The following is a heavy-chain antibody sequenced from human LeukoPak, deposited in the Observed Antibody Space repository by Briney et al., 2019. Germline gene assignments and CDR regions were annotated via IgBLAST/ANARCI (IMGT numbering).Heavy chain of an antibody. CDR3: ARDRGYTLRGLAV. CDR1: GFSFSSYG. J-gene: IGHJ6*02. D-gene: IGHD2-2*02. CDR2: ISFDGSET. Sequence: GGSLRLSCAASGFSFSSYGIVWVRQAPGKGLEWLAVISFDGSETFYADSVEGRFSISRDYSRNALLQMNSLRPDDTAVYYCARDRGYTLRGLAVWGRGTTVIVS. V-gene: IGHV3-30*03.